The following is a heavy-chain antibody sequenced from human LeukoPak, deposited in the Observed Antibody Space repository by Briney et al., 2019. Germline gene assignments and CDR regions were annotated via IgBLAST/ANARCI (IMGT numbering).Heavy chain of an antibody. CDR1: GFTFSSYA. V-gene: IGHV3-21*01. Sequence: PGGSLRLSCAASGFTFSSYAMSWVRQAPGKGLEWVSFISTSSSHIYYADSVKGRFTISRDNARNSVSLQMNSLRAEDTAVYYCARQVSGYGSGSFYFDYWGQGMLVTVSS. CDR3: ARQVSGYGSGSFYFDY. CDR2: ISTSSSHI. D-gene: IGHD3-10*01. J-gene: IGHJ4*02.